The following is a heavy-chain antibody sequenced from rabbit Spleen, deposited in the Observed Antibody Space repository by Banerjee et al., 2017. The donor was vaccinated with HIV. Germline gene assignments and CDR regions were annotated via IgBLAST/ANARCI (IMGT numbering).Heavy chain of an antibody. CDR3: ARSLAGYGTGYVHVRVNL. CDR1: GFSFNRNYY. Sequence: QSLEESGGDLVKPGASLTLTCTASGFSFNRNYYMCWVRQAPGKGLECIACIYGGSSGSTYYASWAKGRFTISKTSSTTVTLQMTSLTAADTATYFCARSLAGYGTGYVHVRVNLWGPGTLVTVS. J-gene: IGHJ4*01. D-gene: IGHD7-1*01. CDR2: IYGGSSGST. V-gene: IGHV1S40*01.